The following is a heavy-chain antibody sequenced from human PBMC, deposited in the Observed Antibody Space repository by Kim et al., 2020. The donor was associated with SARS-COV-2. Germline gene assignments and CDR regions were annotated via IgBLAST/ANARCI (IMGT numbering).Heavy chain of an antibody. J-gene: IGHJ3*02. CDR3: ARGQYCSGGSCFLFRYAFDI. D-gene: IGHD2-15*01. CDR2: INSDGSST. CDR1: GFTFSSYW. Sequence: GGSLRLSCAASGFTFSSYWMHWVRQAPGKGLVWVSRINSDGSSTSYADSVKGRFTISRDNAKNTLYLQMNSLRAEDTAVYYCARGQYCSGGSCFLFRYAFDIWGQGTMVTVSS. V-gene: IGHV3-74*01.